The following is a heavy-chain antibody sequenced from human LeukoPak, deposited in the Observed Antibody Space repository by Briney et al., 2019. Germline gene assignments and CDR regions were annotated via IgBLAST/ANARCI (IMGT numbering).Heavy chain of an antibody. V-gene: IGHV3-23*01. CDR2: IIGSGAST. D-gene: IGHD6-19*01. Sequence: PGPSLTPSWAAAGPTVSSSATSSARQPPGNWRGSVSSIIGSGASTYYADSVKGRFTIARDNSQHTLYLQMKSLSAEDTAVYYCAKDGPRGWLPTLKQSIDYWGQGTLVTVSS. CDR1: GPTVSSSA. CDR3: AKDGPRGWLPTLKQSIDY. J-gene: IGHJ4*02.